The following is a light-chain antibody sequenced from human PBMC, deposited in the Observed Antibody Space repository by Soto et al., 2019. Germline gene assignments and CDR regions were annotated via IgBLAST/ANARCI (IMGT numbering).Light chain of an antibody. CDR3: CSYAGSYTYV. CDR2: DVS. J-gene: IGLJ1*01. V-gene: IGLV2-11*01. Sequence: QSVLTQPPSLSVSPGQSVTIAFTGTSSDVGGYNYVSWYQQHPGKAPKLMIYDVSKRPSGVPDRFSGSKSGNTASLTISGLQAEDEADYYCCSYAGSYTYVFGSGTKVTVL. CDR1: SSDVGGYNY.